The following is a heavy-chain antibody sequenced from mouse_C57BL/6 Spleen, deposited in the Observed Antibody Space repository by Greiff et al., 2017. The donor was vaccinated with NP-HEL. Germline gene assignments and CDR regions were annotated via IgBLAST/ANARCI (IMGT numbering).Heavy chain of an antibody. J-gene: IGHJ3*01. CDR3: ARICGSGSWFAY. CDR1: GYTFTSYW. V-gene: IGHV1-69*01. D-gene: IGHD1-1*01. Sequence: QVQLQQPGAELVMPGASVKLSCKASGYTFTSYWMHWVKQRPGQGLEWIGEIDPSDSYTNYNQKFKGKSTLTVDKSSSTAYMQLSSLTSEDSAVYYCARICGSGSWFAYWGQGTLVTVSA. CDR2: IDPSDSYT.